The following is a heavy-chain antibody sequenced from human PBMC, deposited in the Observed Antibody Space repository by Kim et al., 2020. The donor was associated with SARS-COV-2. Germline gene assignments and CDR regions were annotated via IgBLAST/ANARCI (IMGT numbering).Heavy chain of an antibody. CDR1: GGSFSGYY. CDR3: ARGTRQWLVRGAYYYYMDV. V-gene: IGHV4-34*01. J-gene: IGHJ6*03. CDR2: IKHRGST. D-gene: IGHD6-19*01. Sequence: SETLSLTCAVYGGSFSGYYWSWIRQPQGKGLEWIGEIKHRGSTNYNPSLKSRVTIEVDTSKNQFALKLSSVTAADTAVYYCARGTRQWLVRGAYYYYMDVWGKGTTVTVSS.